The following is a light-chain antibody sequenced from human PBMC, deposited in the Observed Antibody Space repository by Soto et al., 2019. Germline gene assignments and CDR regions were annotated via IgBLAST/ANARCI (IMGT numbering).Light chain of an antibody. CDR2: DVS. Sequence: QSVLTQPASVSGSPGQSITISCTGTCSDVGGYNYVSWYQQHPGKAPKLMIYDVSNRPSGVSNRFSGSKSGNTASLTISGLQAEDEADYYCSSYTSSSTLVVFGGGTKLTVL. CDR3: SSYTSSSTLVV. V-gene: IGLV2-14*01. J-gene: IGLJ2*01. CDR1: CSDVGGYNY.